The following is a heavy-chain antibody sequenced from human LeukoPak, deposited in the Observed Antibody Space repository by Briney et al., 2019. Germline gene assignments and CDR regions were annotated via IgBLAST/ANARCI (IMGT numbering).Heavy chain of an antibody. D-gene: IGHD4-17*01. J-gene: IGHJ6*02. CDR1: GGSISSSSYY. V-gene: IGHV4-39*07. CDR3: AKLTVTTDYYYYGMDV. CDR2: INHSGST. Sequence: SETLSLTCTVSGGSISSSSYYWSWIRQPPGKGLEWIGEINHSGSTNYNPSLKSRVTISVDTSKNQFSLKLSSVTAADTAVYYCAKLTVTTDYYYYGMDVWGQGITVTVSS.